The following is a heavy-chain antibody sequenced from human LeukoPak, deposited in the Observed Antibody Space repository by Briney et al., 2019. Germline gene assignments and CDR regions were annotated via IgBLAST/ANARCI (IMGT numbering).Heavy chain of an antibody. CDR3: ARSSSSWFYFDY. V-gene: IGHV3-33*08. J-gene: IGHJ4*02. CDR2: IWYGGSNK. CDR1: GFTFSSYG. Sequence: GRSLRLSCAASGFTFSSYGMHWVRQAPGKGLEWVAVIWYGGSNKYYADSVKGRFTISRDNSKNTLYLQMNSLRAEDTAVYYCARSSSSWFYFDYWGQGTLVTVSS. D-gene: IGHD6-13*01.